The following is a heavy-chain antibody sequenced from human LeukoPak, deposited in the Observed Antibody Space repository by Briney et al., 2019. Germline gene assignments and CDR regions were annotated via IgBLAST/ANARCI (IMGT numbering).Heavy chain of an antibody. CDR1: GFTFSSYA. CDR3: ARDQYYSDTSGYPYDV. D-gene: IGHD3-22*01. V-gene: IGHV3-21*01. Sequence: GGSLRLSCAASGFTFSSYAMSWVRQAPGKGLEWVSSISGSSSQVWYADSVKGRFTTSRDNAKNSLYLQMSSLRVEDTAIYYCARDQYYSDTSGYPYDVWGQGTMVTVSS. J-gene: IGHJ3*01. CDR2: ISGSSSQV.